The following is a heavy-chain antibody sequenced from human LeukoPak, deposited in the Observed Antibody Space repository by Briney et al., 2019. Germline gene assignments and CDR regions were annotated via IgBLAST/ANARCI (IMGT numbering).Heavy chain of an antibody. CDR1: GYTFTGNF. Sequence: ASVKVSCKTSGYTFTGNFMHWVRQAPGQGPEWMGRINPNNGDTNYAQKLQGRVTMTTDTSTSTAYMELRSLRSDDTAVYYCARESENYYDSSGYPGPRAFDIWGQGTMVTVSS. CDR3: ARESENYYDSSGYPGPRAFDI. V-gene: IGHV1-18*04. J-gene: IGHJ3*02. D-gene: IGHD3-22*01. CDR2: INPNNGDT.